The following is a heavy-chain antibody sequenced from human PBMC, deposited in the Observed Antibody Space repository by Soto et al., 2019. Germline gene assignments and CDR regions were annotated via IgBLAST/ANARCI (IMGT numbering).Heavy chain of an antibody. CDR2: IYHSGST. CDR3: ARYDSSGYYPAFDY. CDR1: CGSISSGGYS. J-gene: IGHJ4*02. Sequence: PSETLSLTCAVSCGSISSGGYSWSWIRQPPGKGLEWIGYIYHSGSTYYNPSLKSRVTISVDRSKNQFSLKLSSVTAADTAVYYCARYDSSGYYPAFDYWGQGTLVTVSS. V-gene: IGHV4-30-2*01. D-gene: IGHD3-22*01.